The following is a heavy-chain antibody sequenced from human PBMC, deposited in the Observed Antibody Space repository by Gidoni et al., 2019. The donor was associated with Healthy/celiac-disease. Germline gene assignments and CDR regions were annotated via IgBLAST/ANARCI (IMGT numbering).Heavy chain of an antibody. CDR3: ATGARTGYSSSWYYFDY. V-gene: IGHV1-24*01. J-gene: IGHJ4*02. CDR2: FDPEDGET. CDR1: GHTITELS. Sequence: QVQLVQSGAEVKKPGASVKVSCKVSGHTITELSMHWVRQAPGKGLEWMGGFDPEDGETIYAQKFQGRVTMTEDTSTDTAYMELSSLRSEDTAVYYCATGARTGYSSSWYYFDYWGQGTLVTVSS. D-gene: IGHD6-13*01.